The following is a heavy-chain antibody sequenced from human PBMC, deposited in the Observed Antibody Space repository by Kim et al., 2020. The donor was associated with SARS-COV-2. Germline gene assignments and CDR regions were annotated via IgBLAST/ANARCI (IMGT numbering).Heavy chain of an antibody. CDR2: GK. Sequence: GKFYVDSVRGRFTVSRDNAINSLFLQMTSLRADDTAVYYCARFFHSYALDVWGPGTTVAVSS. J-gene: IGHJ6*02. CDR3: ARFFHSYALDV. V-gene: IGHV3-7*01.